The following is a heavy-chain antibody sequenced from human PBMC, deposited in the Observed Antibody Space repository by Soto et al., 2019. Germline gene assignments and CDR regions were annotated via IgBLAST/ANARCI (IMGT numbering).Heavy chain of an antibody. CDR2: IYPGDSDT. CDR1: GYSFTSYW. V-gene: IGHV5-51*01. J-gene: IGHJ6*02. D-gene: IGHD5-18*01. CDR3: ARLFGDTARPSYYYYGMDV. Sequence: GESLKISCKGSGYSFTSYWIGWVRQMPGKGLEWMGIIYPGDSDTRYSPSFQGQVTISADKSISTAYLQWSSLKASVTAMYYCARLFGDTARPSYYYYGMDVWGQGTTVTVSS.